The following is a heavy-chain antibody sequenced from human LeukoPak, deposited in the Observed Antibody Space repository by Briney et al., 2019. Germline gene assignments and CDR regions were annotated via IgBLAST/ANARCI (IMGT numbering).Heavy chain of an antibody. V-gene: IGHV3-30*02. CDR3: ARKRITMVRGAYYYYMDF. J-gene: IGHJ6*03. CDR1: GFTFSSYG. CDR2: IRYDGSNK. Sequence: GSLRLSCAASGFTFSSYGMHWVRQAPGKGLEWVAFIRYDGSNKYYADSVKGRFTISRDNSKNTLYLQMNSLRAEDTAVYYCARKRITMVRGAYYYYMDFWGKGTTVTISS. D-gene: IGHD3-10*01.